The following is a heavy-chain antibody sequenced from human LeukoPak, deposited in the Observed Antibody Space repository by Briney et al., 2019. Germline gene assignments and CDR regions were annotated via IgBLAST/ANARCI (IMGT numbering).Heavy chain of an antibody. V-gene: IGHV4-61*02. D-gene: IGHD6-6*01. J-gene: IGHJ4*02. Sequence: SETLSLTCTVSGGSISSGSYYWSWIRQPAGKGLEWIGRIYTSGSTNYNPSLKSRVTISVDTSKNQFSLKLSSVTAADTAVYYCARDPISSSSGLFDYWGQGTLVIVSS. CDR1: GGSISSGSYY. CDR3: ARDPISSSSGLFDY. CDR2: IYTSGST.